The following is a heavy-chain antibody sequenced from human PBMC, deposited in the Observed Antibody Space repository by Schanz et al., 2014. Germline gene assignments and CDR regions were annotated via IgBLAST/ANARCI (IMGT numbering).Heavy chain of an antibody. J-gene: IGHJ3*02. CDR2: ITYNGGTI. V-gene: IGHV3-48*04. CDR1: GFTLSNYA. Sequence: EVQLVESGGGLIQPGGSLRLSCAASGFTLSNYAMSWVRQAPGKGLEWISYITYNGGTIYYAESVKGRFTISRDNAKNSLYLQMNGLRAEDTAVYYCARVALPGYSSPRDAFDIWGQGTMXTVSS. D-gene: IGHD5-18*01. CDR3: ARVALPGYSSPRDAFDI.